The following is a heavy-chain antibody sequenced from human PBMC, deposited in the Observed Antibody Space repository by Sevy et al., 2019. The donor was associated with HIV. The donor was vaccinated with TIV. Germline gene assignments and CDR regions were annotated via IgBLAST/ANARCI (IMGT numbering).Heavy chain of an antibody. CDR3: ARHMTTTGTRGFDY. V-gene: IGHV4-4*02. D-gene: IGHD1-1*01. J-gene: IGHJ4*02. CDR2: IFRTGKA. CDR1: GDSINNNRW. Sequence: SETLSLTCSLSGDSINNNRWWSWVRQPPGQRLEWIGEIFRTGKANYNASLESRVTISVDPSNNQIYLRLTSVTAADTAFYYCARHMTTTGTRGFDYWGQGALVTVSS.